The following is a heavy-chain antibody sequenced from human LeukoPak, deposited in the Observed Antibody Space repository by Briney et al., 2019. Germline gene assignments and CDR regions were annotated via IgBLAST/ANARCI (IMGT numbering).Heavy chain of an antibody. V-gene: IGHV1-8*01. D-gene: IGHD4-17*01. CDR2: MNPNSGNT. CDR3: ARSVFFPVTTYYYYYYMDV. CDR1: GYTFTSYD. Sequence: GASVKVSCKASGYTFTSYDISWVRQATGQGLEWMGWMNPNSGNTGYTQKFQGRVTMTRNTSISTAYMELSSLRSEDTAVYYCARSVFFPVTTYYYYYYMDVWGKGTTVTISS. J-gene: IGHJ6*03.